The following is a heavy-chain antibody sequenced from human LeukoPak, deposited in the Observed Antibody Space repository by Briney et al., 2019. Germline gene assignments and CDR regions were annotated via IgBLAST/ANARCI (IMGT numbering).Heavy chain of an antibody. CDR3: ARERAVTTYYYFDY. Sequence: SETLSLTCSVSDDSITMYYWTWIRQPPGKGLEWIGYIYYSGSTNYNPSLKSRVTISVDTSKNQFSLKLSSVTAADTAVYYCARERAVTTYYYFDYWGQGTLVTVSS. J-gene: IGHJ4*02. D-gene: IGHD4-17*01. CDR2: IYYSGST. V-gene: IGHV4-59*01. CDR1: DDSITMYY.